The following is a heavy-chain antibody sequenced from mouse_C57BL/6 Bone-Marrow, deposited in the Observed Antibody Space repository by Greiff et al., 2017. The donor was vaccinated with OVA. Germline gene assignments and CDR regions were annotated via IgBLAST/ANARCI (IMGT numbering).Heavy chain of an antibody. CDR1: GFTFSSYG. CDR3: ARHPYYSNYVWFAY. D-gene: IGHD2-5*01. J-gene: IGHJ3*01. V-gene: IGHV5-6*01. Sequence: EVQVVESGGDLVKPGGSLKLSCAASGFTFSSYGMSWVRQTPDKRLEWVATISSGGSYTYYPDSVKGRFTISRDNAKNTLYLQMSSLKSEDTAMYYCARHPYYSNYVWFAYWGQGTLVTVSA. CDR2: ISSGGSYT.